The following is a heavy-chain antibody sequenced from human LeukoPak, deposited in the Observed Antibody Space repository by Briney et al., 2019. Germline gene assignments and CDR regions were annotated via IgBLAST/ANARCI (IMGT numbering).Heavy chain of an antibody. CDR1: GGSISSYY. Sequence: PSETLSLTCTVSGGSISSYYWSWIRQPPGKGLEWIGYIYYSGSTNYNPSLKSRVTISVDTSKNQFSLKLSSVTAADTAVYYCARVWGNDSSGDAIDYWGQGTLVTVSS. D-gene: IGHD3-22*01. CDR2: IYYSGST. V-gene: IGHV4-59*08. J-gene: IGHJ4*02. CDR3: ARVWGNDSSGDAIDY.